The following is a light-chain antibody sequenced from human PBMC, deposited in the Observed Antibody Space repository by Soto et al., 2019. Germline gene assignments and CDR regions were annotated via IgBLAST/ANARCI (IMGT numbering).Light chain of an antibody. V-gene: IGKV3-20*01. Sequence: ESVLTQSPGTLSLSPGERATLSCRASQSVSSSYLAWYQQKPGQATRLLIYGAYSRATGIPDRFSGGGSGTDFTLTISRLEPEDFAVYYCQHYGSSPKTFGQGTKVEIK. CDR1: QSVSSSY. CDR2: GAY. CDR3: QHYGSSPKT. J-gene: IGKJ1*01.